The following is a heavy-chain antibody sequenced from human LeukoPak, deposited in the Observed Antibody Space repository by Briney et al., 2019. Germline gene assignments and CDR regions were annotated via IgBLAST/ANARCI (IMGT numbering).Heavy chain of an antibody. D-gene: IGHD4-23*01. J-gene: IGHJ4*02. CDR1: GFTFSSYA. V-gene: IGHV3-30*04. CDR3: AKEGRWLDS. CDR2: LLYDGSHE. Sequence: PGRSLRLSCAASGFTFSSYAIHWVRQAPGKGLEWVAELLYDGSHEFYADVVKGRFTISRDNSKNTLYLQINSLRAEDTAVYYCAKEGRWLDSWGQGTLVTVS.